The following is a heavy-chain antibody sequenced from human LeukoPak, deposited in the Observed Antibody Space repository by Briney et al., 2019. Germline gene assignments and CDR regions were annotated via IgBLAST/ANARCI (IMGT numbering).Heavy chain of an antibody. CDR1: GFTFSSYG. CDR3: AKDQGLYND. Sequence: GGTLRLSCAASGFTFSSYGMSWVRQAPGKGLEWVSAISGSGGSTYYADSVKGRFTIPRDNSQNTLYLQMNSLRAEDTAVYYCAKDQGLYNDWGQGTLVTVSS. J-gene: IGHJ4*02. V-gene: IGHV3-23*01. D-gene: IGHD1-14*01. CDR2: ISGSGGST.